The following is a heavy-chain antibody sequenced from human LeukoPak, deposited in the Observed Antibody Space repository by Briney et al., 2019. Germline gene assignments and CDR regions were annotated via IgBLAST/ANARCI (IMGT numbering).Heavy chain of an antibody. D-gene: IGHD6-13*01. CDR3: ARGSPDRTAAGSYYYYYYMDV. V-gene: IGHV1-69*13. Sequence: SVKVSCKASGYTLTNYGISWVRQAPGQGLEWMGGIIPIFGTANYAQKFQGRVTITADESTSTAYMELSSLRSEDTAVYYCARGSPDRTAAGSYYYYYYMDVWGKGTTVTVSS. CDR2: IIPIFGTA. J-gene: IGHJ6*03. CDR1: GYTLTNYG.